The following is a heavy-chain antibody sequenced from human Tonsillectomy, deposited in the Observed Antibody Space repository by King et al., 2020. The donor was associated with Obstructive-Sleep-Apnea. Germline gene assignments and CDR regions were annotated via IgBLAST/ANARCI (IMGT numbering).Heavy chain of an antibody. CDR3: ARGTGGESSRFVGWYYFDY. D-gene: IGHD3-16*01. CDR2: TYSRSKWYH. Sequence: HVQLQQSGPGLVKPSETLSLTCAISGDSVSNLKVAWNWIRQFPSGVLEWLGRTYSRSKWYHEYGVSVKSRITIDADTSKNHVSLQLNSVTPEDTAVYYCARGTGGESSRFVGWYYFDYWGQGSLVTVSS. J-gene: IGHJ4*02. V-gene: IGHV6-1*01. CDR1: GDSVSNLKVA.